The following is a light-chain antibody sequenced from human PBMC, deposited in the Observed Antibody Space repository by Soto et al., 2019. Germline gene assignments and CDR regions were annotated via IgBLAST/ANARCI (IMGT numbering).Light chain of an antibody. CDR1: SSDVGGSNF. V-gene: IGLV2-14*03. Sequence: QSVLTQPASVSASPGQSITISCTGTSSDVGGSNFVSWYQQHPGKPPKLIIYDVATRPSGVSNRFSGSKSDSTASLIISRLQTEDEADYYCVSFTSSTTYVFGSGTKLTVL. CDR3: VSFTSSTTYV. CDR2: DVA. J-gene: IGLJ1*01.